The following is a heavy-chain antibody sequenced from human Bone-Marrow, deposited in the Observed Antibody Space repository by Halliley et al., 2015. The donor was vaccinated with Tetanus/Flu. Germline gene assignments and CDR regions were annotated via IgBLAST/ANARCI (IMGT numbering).Heavy chain of an antibody. V-gene: IGHV4-34*01. J-gene: IGHJ4*02. D-gene: IGHD6-19*01. Sequence: GLEWIGEISQSGIINYTPSLESRVTISKHTSRSQFFLRLSPLTAADTAVYYCARGGSGWYVDSWGQGTLVTVSS. CDR2: ISQSGII. CDR3: ARGGSGWYVDS.